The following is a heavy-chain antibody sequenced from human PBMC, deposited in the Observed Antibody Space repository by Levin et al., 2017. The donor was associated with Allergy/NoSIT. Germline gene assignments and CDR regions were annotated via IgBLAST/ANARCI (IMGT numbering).Heavy chain of an antibody. V-gene: IGHV4-59*01. CDR2: IYYSGST. CDR1: GGSISSYY. Sequence: PSETLSLTCTVSGGSISSYYWSWIRQPPGKGLEWIGYIYYSGSTNYNPSLKSRVTISVDTSKNQFSLKLSSVTAADTAVYYCARDPTVTPRRNYDYGMDAWGQGTTVTVSS. CDR3: ARDPTVTPRRNYDYGMDA. D-gene: IGHD4-17*01. J-gene: IGHJ6*02.